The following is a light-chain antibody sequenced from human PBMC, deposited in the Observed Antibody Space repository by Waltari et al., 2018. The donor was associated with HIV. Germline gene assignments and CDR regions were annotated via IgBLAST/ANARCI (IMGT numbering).Light chain of an antibody. CDR1: SSTIGAGYD. Sequence: QSVLTQPPSVSGAPGQRVTISCTGSSSTIGAGYDVHWYQHLPGTAPTLLIYRNNNRPSVVPARVSGSKSGTSASLAITGLQPEDEAHYYCQSYDGTLSGVVFGGGTKLTVL. J-gene: IGLJ2*01. V-gene: IGLV1-40*01. CDR2: RNN. CDR3: QSYDGTLSGVV.